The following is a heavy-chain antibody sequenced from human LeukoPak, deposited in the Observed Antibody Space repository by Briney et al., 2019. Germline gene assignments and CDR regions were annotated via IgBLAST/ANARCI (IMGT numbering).Heavy chain of an antibody. CDR1: GGTFSSYA. J-gene: IGHJ4*02. Sequence: SVKVSCKASGGTFSSYAISWVRQAPGQGLEWMGRIIPILGIANYAQKFQGRVTITADKSTSTAYMELSSLRSEDTAVYYCARPTKVYSYYFDYWGQGTLVTVSS. CDR3: ARPTKVYSYYFDY. D-gene: IGHD2-15*01. V-gene: IGHV1-69*04. CDR2: IIPILGIA.